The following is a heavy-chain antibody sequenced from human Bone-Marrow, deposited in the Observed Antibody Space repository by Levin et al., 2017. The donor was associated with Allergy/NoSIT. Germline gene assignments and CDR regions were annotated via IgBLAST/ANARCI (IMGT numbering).Heavy chain of an antibody. CDR3: ARLGYSYGSDN. V-gene: IGHV3-74*03. CDR2: INSYGNKT. CDR1: GFSFNTNW. Sequence: ASVKVSCEVSGFSFNTNWMHWVRQAPGKGLVWVSRINSYGNKTTYADSVRGRFTISRDNAKSTLYLQMNSLRADDTAVYFCARLGYSYGSDNWGKGTLVTVSS. D-gene: IGHD5-18*01. J-gene: IGHJ4*02.